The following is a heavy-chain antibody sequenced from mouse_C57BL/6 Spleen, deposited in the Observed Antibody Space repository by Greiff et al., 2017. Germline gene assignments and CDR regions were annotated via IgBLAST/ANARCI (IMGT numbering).Heavy chain of an antibody. J-gene: IGHJ3*01. Sequence: EVQLVESGPELVKPGASVKISCKASGYSFTGYYMNWVKQSPEKSLEWIGEINPSTGGTTYNQKFKAKATLTVDKSSSTAYMQLKSLTSEDSAVYYCARSDWVAYWGQGTLVTVSA. CDR3: ARSDWVAY. CDR1: GYSFTGYY. V-gene: IGHV1-42*01. CDR2: INPSTGGT.